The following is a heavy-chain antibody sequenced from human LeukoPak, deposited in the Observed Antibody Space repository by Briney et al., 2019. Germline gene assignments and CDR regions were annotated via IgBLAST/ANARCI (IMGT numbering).Heavy chain of an antibody. CDR2: IYYSGST. Sequence: SETLSLTCTVSGGSISSYYWSWIRQPPGKGLEWIGYIYYSGSTNYNPSLKSRVTISVDTSKNQFSLKLSSVTAADTAVYYCARREVGYFPYYYYYMDVWGKGTTVTVSS. D-gene: IGHD1-26*01. CDR3: ARREVGYFPYYYYYMDV. CDR1: GGSISSYY. J-gene: IGHJ6*03. V-gene: IGHV4-59*08.